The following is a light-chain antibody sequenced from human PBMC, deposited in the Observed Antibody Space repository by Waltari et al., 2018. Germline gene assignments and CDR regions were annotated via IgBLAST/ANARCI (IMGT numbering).Light chain of an antibody. CDR1: QRVLYSSNNKNY. Sequence: DIVMTQSPDTLAVSLGERDTINCKSSQRVLYSSNNKNYIAWYQQKPGQPPKLLIYWAATREPGAPDRFSGSGSGTDCTLPIRSLHAEDGAVKYCQQYYSTPGTFSQGTKVKIE. J-gene: IGKJ1*01. V-gene: IGKV4-1*01. CDR2: WAA. CDR3: QQYYSTPGT.